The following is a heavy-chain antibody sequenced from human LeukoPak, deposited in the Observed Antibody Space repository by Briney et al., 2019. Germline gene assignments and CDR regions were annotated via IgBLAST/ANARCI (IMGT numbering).Heavy chain of an antibody. CDR3: ARGPPPAR. V-gene: IGHV4-31*03. Sequence: SETLSLTCIVSGGSVSSGGYYWSWIRQHPGRGLEWIGYIYYSGTTYYNPSLKSRVTMSVDSSKNQFSLKLSSMTAADTAVYYCARGPPPARWGQGTLVTVSS. J-gene: IGHJ4*02. CDR1: GGSVSSGGYY. CDR2: IYYSGTT.